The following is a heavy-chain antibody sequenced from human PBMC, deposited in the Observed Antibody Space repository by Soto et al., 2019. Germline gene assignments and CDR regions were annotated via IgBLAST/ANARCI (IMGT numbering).Heavy chain of an antibody. CDR2: IIPIFGTA. CDR1: GGTFSSYA. J-gene: IGHJ4*02. Sequence: SVKVSCKAPGGTFSSYAISWVRQAPGQGLEWMGGIIPIFGTANYAQKFQGRVTITADESTSTAYMELSSLRSEDTAVYYCARAKVTIFGVAIAQYDYWGQGTLVTVSS. D-gene: IGHD3-3*01. CDR3: ARAKVTIFGVAIAQYDY. V-gene: IGHV1-69*13.